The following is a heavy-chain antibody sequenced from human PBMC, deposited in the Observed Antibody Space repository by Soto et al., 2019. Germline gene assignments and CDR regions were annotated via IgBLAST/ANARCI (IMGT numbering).Heavy chain of an antibody. CDR3: ARDYGENYDFWSGYYRYYYYGMDV. Sequence: SETLSLTCTVSGGSISNYYWSWIRLPPGKGLEWIGYIFYSGSTNYNPSFKSRVSISIDTSKNQFSLKLSSVIAADTAVYYCARDYGENYDFWSGYYRYYYYGMDVWGQGTTVTVSS. CDR1: GGSISNYY. V-gene: IGHV4-59*01. D-gene: IGHD3-3*01. CDR2: IFYSGST. J-gene: IGHJ6*02.